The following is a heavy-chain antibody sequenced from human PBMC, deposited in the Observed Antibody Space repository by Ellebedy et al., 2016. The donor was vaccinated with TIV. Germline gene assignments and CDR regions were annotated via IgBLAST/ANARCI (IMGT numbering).Heavy chain of an antibody. Sequence: GGSLRLXXSASGFTFSSYAMSWFRQAPGKGLEWVGFIRNKAYGATTEYAASVKGRFIISRDDSKSIAYLQMNSLKTEDTDVYYCTRGGASARYYFDYWGQGTLVTVSS. V-gene: IGHV3-49*03. J-gene: IGHJ4*02. CDR2: IRNKAYGATT. CDR1: GFTFSSYA. CDR3: TRGGASARYYFDY. D-gene: IGHD6-6*01.